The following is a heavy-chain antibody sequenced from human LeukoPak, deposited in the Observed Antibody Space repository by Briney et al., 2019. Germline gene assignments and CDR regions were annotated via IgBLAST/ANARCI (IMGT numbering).Heavy chain of an antibody. CDR1: GGSISSSY. CDR2: MYYSGSA. D-gene: IGHD6-19*01. Sequence: SETLSLTCTVSGGSISSSYWSWIRQPPGKGLEWIGYMYYSGSANCNPSLKSRVTISVDTSKNQFSLKLSSVTAADTAVYYCARGLRVMGSGWYYFDYWGQGTLVTVSS. J-gene: IGHJ4*02. CDR3: ARGLRVMGSGWYYFDY. V-gene: IGHV4-59*08.